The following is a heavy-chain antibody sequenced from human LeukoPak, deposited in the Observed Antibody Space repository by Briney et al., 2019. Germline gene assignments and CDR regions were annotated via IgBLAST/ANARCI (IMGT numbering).Heavy chain of an antibody. CDR3: VHDSSGYYYFDY. J-gene: IGHJ4*02. D-gene: IGHD3-22*01. Sequence: GGSLRLSCAASGFTFSSYGMHWVRQAPGKGLEWVAFIRYDGSNKYYADSVKGRFTISRDNSKNTLYLQMNSLRAEDTAVYYCVHDSSGYYYFDYWGQGTLVTVSS. CDR2: IRYDGSNK. CDR1: GFTFSSYG. V-gene: IGHV3-30*02.